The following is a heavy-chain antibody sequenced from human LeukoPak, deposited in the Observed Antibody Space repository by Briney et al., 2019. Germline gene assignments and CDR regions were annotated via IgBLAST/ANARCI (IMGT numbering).Heavy chain of an antibody. Sequence: GGSLRLSCAASGFTFSSYAMSWVRQAPGKGLEWVATIKKGGSEKYYVDSVKGRFSISRDNAKNSLYLQMNSLRAEDTAVYYCARKRLNDYGDYWGQGTLVTVSS. V-gene: IGHV3-7*01. J-gene: IGHJ4*02. CDR1: GFTFSSYA. CDR2: IKKGGSEK. CDR3: ARKRLNDYGDY.